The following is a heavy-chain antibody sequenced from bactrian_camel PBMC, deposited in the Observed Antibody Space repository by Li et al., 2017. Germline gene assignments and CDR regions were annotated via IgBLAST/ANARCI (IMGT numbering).Heavy chain of an antibody. J-gene: IGHJ4*01. CDR1: GYIRC. CDR3: VQDSGWGSNIDCGRTWYQYNY. D-gene: IGHD6*01. CDR2: INSIGGT. Sequence: HVQLVESGGGSVEAGGSLNLSCTYQGYIRCMAWFRQAPGKEREKVATINSIGGTKYADSVKGRFTISKDNAKNTLYLQMSSLTPEDTAMYYCVQDSGWGSNIDCGRTWYQYNYWGQGTQVTVS. V-gene: IGHV3S53*01.